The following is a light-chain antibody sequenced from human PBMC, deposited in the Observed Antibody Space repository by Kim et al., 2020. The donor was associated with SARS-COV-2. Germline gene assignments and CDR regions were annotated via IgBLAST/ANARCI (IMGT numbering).Light chain of an antibody. J-gene: IGLJ2*01. CDR3: RVWESNSNHRVV. Sequence: PGRTARLSYGGNSIGGKRVHWDQQGSSNAQVLVISYESDRPSGIHERFYDCHSGNTATLTISRVEAGDEDDYYCRVWESNSNHRVVFGGGTQLTVL. V-gene: IGLV3-21*01. CDR1: SIGGKR. CDR2: YES.